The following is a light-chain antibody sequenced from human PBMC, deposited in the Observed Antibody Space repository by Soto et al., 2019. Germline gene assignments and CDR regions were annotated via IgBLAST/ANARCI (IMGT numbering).Light chain of an antibody. CDR1: SSDIGAYKH. CDR3: SSYTTSSTLV. J-gene: IGLJ1*01. CDR2: EVS. Sequence: QSALTQPASVSGSPGQSITISCTGTSSDIGAYKHVSWYQQHPGKAPKLMIYEVSNRPSGVSNRFSGSKSGNTASLTISGLQAEDEADYYCSSYTTSSTLVFGTGTKATVL. V-gene: IGLV2-14*01.